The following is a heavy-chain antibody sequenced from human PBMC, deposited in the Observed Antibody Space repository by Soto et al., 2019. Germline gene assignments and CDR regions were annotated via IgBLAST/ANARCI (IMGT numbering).Heavy chain of an antibody. J-gene: IGHJ6*02. CDR2: IYYSGST. V-gene: IGHV4-30-4*01. CDR1: GGSISSGDYY. D-gene: IGHD3-10*01. Sequence: SETLSLTCTVSGGSISSGDYYWSWIRQPPGKGLEWIGYIYYSGSTYYNPSLKSRVTISVDTSKNQFSLKLSSVTAADTAVYYCARDVRITMVRGVITPFYYYYGMDVWGQGTTVTVSS. CDR3: ARDVRITMVRGVITPFYYYYGMDV.